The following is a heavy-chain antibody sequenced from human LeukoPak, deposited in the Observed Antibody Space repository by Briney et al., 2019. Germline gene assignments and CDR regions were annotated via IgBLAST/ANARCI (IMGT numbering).Heavy chain of an antibody. CDR1: GGTFSSYA. Sequence: TVKVSCKASGGTFSSYAISWVRQAPGQGLEWMGGIIPIFGTANYAQKFQGRVTITADESTSTAYMELSSLRSEDTAVYYCAARPGCSSTSCYVVYWGQGTLVTVSS. D-gene: IGHD2-2*01. J-gene: IGHJ4*02. V-gene: IGHV1-69*13. CDR2: IIPIFGTA. CDR3: AARPGCSSTSCYVVY.